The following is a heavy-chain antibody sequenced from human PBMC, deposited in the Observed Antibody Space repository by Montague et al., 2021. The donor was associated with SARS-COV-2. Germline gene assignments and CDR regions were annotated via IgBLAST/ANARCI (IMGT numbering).Heavy chain of an antibody. Sequence: SLRLSCAASGFTVSSNYMNWVRQAPGKGLEWVSVIYSGGSTYYADSVKGRFTISRDNSKNTLYLQMNSVRAEDTAVYYCARGGRYYDSRGYGDAFDIWGQGTMATVSS. CDR1: GFTVSSNY. J-gene: IGHJ3*02. D-gene: IGHD3-22*01. CDR2: IYSGGST. V-gene: IGHV3-66*01. CDR3: ARGGRYYDSRGYGDAFDI.